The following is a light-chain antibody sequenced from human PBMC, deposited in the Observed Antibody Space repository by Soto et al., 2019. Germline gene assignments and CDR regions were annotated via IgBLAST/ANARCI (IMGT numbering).Light chain of an antibody. CDR2: DAS. CDR3: QHRGNWPLT. CDR1: QSVSRS. Sequence: EIVLTQSPVTLSLSPGERATLSCRASQSVSRSLAWYQQKPGQAPRLLVYDASNRATGIPARFGGSGSGTDFTLTISSLEPEDFAVYFCQHRGNWPLTFGGGTKVEIK. V-gene: IGKV3-11*01. J-gene: IGKJ4*01.